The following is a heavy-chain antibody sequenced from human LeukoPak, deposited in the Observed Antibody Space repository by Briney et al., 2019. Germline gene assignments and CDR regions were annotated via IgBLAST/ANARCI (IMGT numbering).Heavy chain of an antibody. CDR3: AREVVTQGVDY. D-gene: IGHD4-23*01. CDR1: GGSISSYY. CDR2: IYYSGST. Sequence: SETLSLTCTVSGGSISSYYWSWIRQPPGKGLEWIGYIYYSGSTNYNPSLKSRVTISVDTSENQFSLKLSSVTAAVTAMYYCAREVVTQGVDYWGQGTLVTVSS. J-gene: IGHJ4*02. V-gene: IGHV4-59*01.